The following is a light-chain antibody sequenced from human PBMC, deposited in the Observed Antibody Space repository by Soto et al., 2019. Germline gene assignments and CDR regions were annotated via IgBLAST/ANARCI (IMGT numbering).Light chain of an antibody. J-gene: IGLJ3*02. CDR1: SSDVGGYNY. V-gene: IGLV2-14*01. CDR3: FSFTRSSTWV. Sequence: QSALTQPASVSGSPGQSITISCTGTSSDVGGYNYVSWPQQHPGKAPKLVIYEVSNRPSGVSNRFSGSKSGNTASLTISGLQAEDEAVYYCFSFTRSSTWVFGGGTKVTVL. CDR2: EVS.